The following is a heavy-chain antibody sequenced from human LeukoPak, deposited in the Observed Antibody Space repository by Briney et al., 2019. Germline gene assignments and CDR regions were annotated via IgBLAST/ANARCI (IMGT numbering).Heavy chain of an antibody. V-gene: IGHV3-30*18. Sequence: GGSLRLSCAASGFTFSSYGMHWVRQAPGKGLEWVAVISYDGSNKYYADSVKGRFTISRDNSKNTLYLQMNSLRAEDTAVYYCANWYYDSSGYSGGYWGQGTLVTVSS. J-gene: IGHJ4*02. CDR1: GFTFSSYG. CDR3: ANWYYDSSGYSGGY. D-gene: IGHD3-22*01. CDR2: ISYDGSNK.